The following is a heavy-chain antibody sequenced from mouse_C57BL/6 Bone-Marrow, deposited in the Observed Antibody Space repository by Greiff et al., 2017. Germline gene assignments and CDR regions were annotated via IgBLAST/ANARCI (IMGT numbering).Heavy chain of an antibody. CDR2: ISNGGGST. Sequence: EVKLMESGGGLVQPGGSLKLSCAASGFTFSDYYMYWVRQTPEKRLEWVAYISNGGGSTYYPDTVKGRFTISRDNAKNTLYLQMSRLKSEDTAMYYCARRDYGSSYSAMDYWGQGTSVTVSS. V-gene: IGHV5-12*01. CDR1: GFTFSDYY. CDR3: ARRDYGSSYSAMDY. J-gene: IGHJ4*01. D-gene: IGHD1-1*01.